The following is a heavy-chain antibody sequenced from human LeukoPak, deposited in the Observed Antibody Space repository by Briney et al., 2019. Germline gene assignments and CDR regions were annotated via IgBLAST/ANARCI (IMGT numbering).Heavy chain of an antibody. J-gene: IGHJ4*02. CDR3: AKQLGYCSDGSCYFPY. CDR2: ISNNGGYT. Sequence: AGGSLRLSCAASGFTFSSSAMSWVRQAPGKGLEWVSAISNNGGYTYYADSVQGRFTISRDNSKSTLCLQMNSLRAEDTAVYYCAKQLGYCSDGSCYFPYWGQGNLVTVSS. CDR1: GFTFSSSA. D-gene: IGHD2-15*01. V-gene: IGHV3-23*01.